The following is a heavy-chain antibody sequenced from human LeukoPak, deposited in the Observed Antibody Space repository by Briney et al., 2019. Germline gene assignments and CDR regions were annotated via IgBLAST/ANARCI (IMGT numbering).Heavy chain of an antibody. CDR2: ISYDGSNK. CDR1: GFTFSSYG. D-gene: IGHD6-13*01. J-gene: IGHJ3*02. CDR3: AKDFLSGGSSWYSDAFDI. Sequence: GGSLRLSCAASGFTFSSYGMHWVRQAPGKGLEWVAVISYDGSNKHYGDSVKGRFTISRDNSKNTLYLQMNSLRAEDTAVYYCAKDFLSGGSSWYSDAFDIWGQGTMVTVSS. V-gene: IGHV3-30*18.